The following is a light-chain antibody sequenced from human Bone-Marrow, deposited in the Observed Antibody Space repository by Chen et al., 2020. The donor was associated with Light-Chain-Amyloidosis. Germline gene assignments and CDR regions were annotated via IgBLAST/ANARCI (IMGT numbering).Light chain of an antibody. CDR1: DLPTKY. J-gene: IGLJ2*01. CDR3: QSADSSGTYAVI. CDR2: RDT. V-gene: IGLV3-25*03. Sequence: SYELTQPPSVSVSPGQTARITCSGDDLPTKYAYWYQQKPGQAPVLVIHRDTERPSGISERFSGSSSGTTATLTSSGVQAEDEADYLCQSADSSGTYAVIFGGGTKLTVL.